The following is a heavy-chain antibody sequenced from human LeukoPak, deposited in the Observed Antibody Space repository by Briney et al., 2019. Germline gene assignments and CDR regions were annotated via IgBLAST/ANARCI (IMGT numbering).Heavy chain of an antibody. CDR2: IYSSGST. J-gene: IGHJ4*02. Sequence: PSETLSLTCSVSGGSISNYYWGWIRQPPGKGLEWIGYIYSSGSTNYNPSLKSRVTISVDTSKNQFSLRLSSVTAADTAVYYCARSHFSGSYYFDYWGQGTLVTVSS. V-gene: IGHV4-59*12. CDR1: GGSISNYY. D-gene: IGHD1-26*01. CDR3: ARSHFSGSYYFDY.